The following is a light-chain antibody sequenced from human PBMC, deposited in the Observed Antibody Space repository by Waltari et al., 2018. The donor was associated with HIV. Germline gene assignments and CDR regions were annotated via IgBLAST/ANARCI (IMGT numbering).Light chain of an antibody. Sequence: SFELTQLPSVSVSPGQTASITCSGDKLGNKYTCWYQQKPGQSPVLVIYQDTKRPSGTPERFSGSNSGNTATLTISGTQAMDEGDYYCQAWDSSTVVFGGGTKLTVL. J-gene: IGLJ3*02. CDR2: QDT. CDR3: QAWDSSTVV. CDR1: KLGNKY. V-gene: IGLV3-1*01.